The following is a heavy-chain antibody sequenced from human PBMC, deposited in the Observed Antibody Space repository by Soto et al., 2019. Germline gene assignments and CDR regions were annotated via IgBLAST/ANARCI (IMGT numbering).Heavy chain of an antibody. Sequence: SLRLSCAASGFTFSSYSMNWVRQAPGKGLEWVSYISSSSSTIYYADSVKGRFTISRDNAKNSLYLQMNSLRDEDTAVYYCARDLVVAYYYDSSGYLGYWGQGTLVTVSS. CDR1: GFTFSSYS. CDR3: ARDLVVAYYYDSSGYLGY. CDR2: ISSSSSTI. V-gene: IGHV3-48*02. J-gene: IGHJ4*02. D-gene: IGHD3-22*01.